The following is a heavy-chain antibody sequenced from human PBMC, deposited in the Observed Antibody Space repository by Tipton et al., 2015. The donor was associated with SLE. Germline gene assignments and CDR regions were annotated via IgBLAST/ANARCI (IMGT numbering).Heavy chain of an antibody. CDR1: EFSVSNYE. CDR2: ISRSGNTI. D-gene: IGHD3-3*01. Sequence: GSLRLSCAASEFSVSNYEMNWVRQAPGKGLEWVSYISRSGNTIYYADSVKGRFSISSDNTKNSLYLQMNSLRADDTAVYYCARDFLSLGYYYMDVWGKGTAVTVSS. J-gene: IGHJ6*03. CDR3: ARDFLSLGYYYMDV. V-gene: IGHV3-48*03.